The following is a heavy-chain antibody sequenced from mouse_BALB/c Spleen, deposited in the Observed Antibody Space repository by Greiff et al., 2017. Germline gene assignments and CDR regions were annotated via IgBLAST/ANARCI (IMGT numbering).Heavy chain of an antibody. CDR2: IRNKANGYTT. CDR3: ARDWGLDY. Sequence: EVMLVESGGGLVQPGGSLRLSCATSGFTFTDYYMSWVRQPPGKALEWLGFIRNKANGYTTEYSASVKGRFTISRDNSQSILYLQMNTLRAEDSATYYCARDWGLDYWGQGTTLTVSS. V-gene: IGHV7-3*02. J-gene: IGHJ2*01. CDR1: GFTFTDYY. D-gene: IGHD3-1*01.